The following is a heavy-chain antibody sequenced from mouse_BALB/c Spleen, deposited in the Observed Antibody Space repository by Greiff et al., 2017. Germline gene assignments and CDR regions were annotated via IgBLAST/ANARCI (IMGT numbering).Heavy chain of an antibody. CDR2: ISSGSSTI. D-gene: IGHD2-1*01. V-gene: IGHV5-17*02. J-gene: IGHJ4*01. CDR3: ARYGNYAMDY. Sequence: EVMLVESGGGLVQPGGSRKLSCAASGFTFSSFGMHWVHQAPEKGLEWVAYISSGSSTIYYADTVKGRFTISRDNPKNTLFLQMTSLRSEDTAMYYCARYGNYAMDYWGQGTSVTVSS. CDR1: GFTFSSFG.